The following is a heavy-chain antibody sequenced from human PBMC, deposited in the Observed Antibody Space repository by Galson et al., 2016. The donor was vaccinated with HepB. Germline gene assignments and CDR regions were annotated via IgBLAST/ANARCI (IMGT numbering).Heavy chain of an antibody. CDR1: GFSLNTPHMC. Sequence: PALVKPTQTLTLTCTFSGFSLNTPHMCVSWIRQPPGKALEWLGRIDWDDDKYYTTSLTTRLAISKDASRNQVVLTLANVDPLDTATYSCARIQGSDPRCSVSDFPFDVWGRGTMVTVAS. CDR2: IDWDDDK. CDR3: ARIQGSDPRCSVSDFPFDV. J-gene: IGHJ3*01. V-gene: IGHV2-70*11. D-gene: IGHD5/OR15-5a*01.